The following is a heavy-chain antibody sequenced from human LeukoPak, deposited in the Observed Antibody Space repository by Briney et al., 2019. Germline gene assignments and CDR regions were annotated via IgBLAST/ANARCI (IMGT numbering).Heavy chain of an antibody. CDR2: IFYSGRT. Sequence: PSQTLSLTCTVSGGSISNGDYYWSWIRQPPGKGLEWVGYIFYSGRTFYNPSLKSRVTISVDTSKIQFSLKLSSVTAADTAIYYCASLTRSFDILTGYGPYYFDFWGQGTLVTVSS. CDR3: ASLTRSFDILTGYGPYYFDF. V-gene: IGHV4-30-4*08. J-gene: IGHJ4*02. D-gene: IGHD3-9*01. CDR1: GGSISNGDYY.